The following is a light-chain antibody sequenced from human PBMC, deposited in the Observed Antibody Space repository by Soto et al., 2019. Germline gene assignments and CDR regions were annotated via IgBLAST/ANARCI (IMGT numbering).Light chain of an antibody. V-gene: IGLV2-23*01. J-gene: IGLJ1*01. CDR2: EGT. Sequence: QSVLTQPASVSGSPGQSINVSCTGASSDVANDKFVSWYQQHPGKAPKLMIYEGTKRPSGVSDRFSASKSGDTASLTISGLQAEDVAVYYCCSYEHSDIYNYVFGT. CDR3: CSYEHSDIYNYV. CDR1: SSDVANDKF.